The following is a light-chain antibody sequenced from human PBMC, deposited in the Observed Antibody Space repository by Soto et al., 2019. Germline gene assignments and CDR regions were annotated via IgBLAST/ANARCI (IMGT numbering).Light chain of an antibody. J-gene: IGLJ1*01. Sequence: QSVLTQPPSVSGAPGQRVTISCTGSSSNIGAGYDVHWYQQLPGTAPKLLIYGNSNRPSGVPDRFSGSKSGTSASLAITGLQAEDEADYYCQSSDISMSGHYVFGTGTKVTVL. V-gene: IGLV1-40*01. CDR2: GNS. CDR1: SSNIGAGYD. CDR3: QSSDISMSGHYV.